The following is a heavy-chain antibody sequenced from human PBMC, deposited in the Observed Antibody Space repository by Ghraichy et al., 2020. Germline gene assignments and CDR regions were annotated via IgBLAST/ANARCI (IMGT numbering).Heavy chain of an antibody. CDR2: IYYSGST. D-gene: IGHD1-14*01. CDR3: ARAGTRFDASWFDP. V-gene: IGHV4-59*01. Sequence: SETLSLTCTVSGGSISSYYWSWIRQPPGQGLEWIGYIYYSGSTNYNPSPESRVTISVDTSTNQFSLKLSSVTAADTAVYYCARAGTRFDASWFDPWGPGTLVTISS. CDR1: GGSISSYY. J-gene: IGHJ5*02.